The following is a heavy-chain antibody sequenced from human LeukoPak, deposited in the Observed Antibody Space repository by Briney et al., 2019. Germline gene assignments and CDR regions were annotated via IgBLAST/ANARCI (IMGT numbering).Heavy chain of an antibody. Sequence: SETLSLTCAVYGGSFSGYYWSWIRQPPGKGLEWIGEINHSGSTNYNPSLKSRVTISVDTSKNQFSLKLSSVTAADTAVYYCAGYRYCSSTSCYRGASMWFDPWGQGTLVTVSS. CDR1: GGSFSGYY. CDR2: INHSGST. CDR3: AGYRYCSSTSCYRGASMWFDP. D-gene: IGHD2-2*01. J-gene: IGHJ5*02. V-gene: IGHV4-34*01.